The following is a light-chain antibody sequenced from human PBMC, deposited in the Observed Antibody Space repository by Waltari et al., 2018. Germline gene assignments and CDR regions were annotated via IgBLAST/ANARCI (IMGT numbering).Light chain of an antibody. CDR3: QAWDNAIAL. Sequence: SYELTQPPSVSVSPGQTGSITCSGDKLGDKYVCWYRQRPGQSPVLVIYQDNRRPSGIPERFSASNSGNTATLIISGTQAMDEADYYCQAWDNAIALFGGGTKLTVL. CDR1: KLGDKY. J-gene: IGLJ3*02. CDR2: QDN. V-gene: IGLV3-1*01.